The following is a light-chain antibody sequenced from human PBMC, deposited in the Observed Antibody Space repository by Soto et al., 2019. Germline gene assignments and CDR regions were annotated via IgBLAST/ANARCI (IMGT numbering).Light chain of an antibody. CDR2: DVN. V-gene: IGLV2-14*03. CDR3: SSYTSSSTHV. J-gene: IGLJ1*01. Sequence: QSVLTHPAAVSGSPGESIALSCPGTSSYVGGYDYVSWYQQLPGKAPKLMIYDVNNRPSGASNRFSGSKSGNTASLTLSGLQAEDEADYYCSSYTSSSTHVFGTGTKVTVL. CDR1: SSYVGGYDY.